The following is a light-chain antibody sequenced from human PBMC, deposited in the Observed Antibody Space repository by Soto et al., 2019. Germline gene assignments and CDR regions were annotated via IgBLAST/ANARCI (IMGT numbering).Light chain of an antibody. J-gene: IGKJ1*01. CDR2: GAS. V-gene: IGKV3-15*01. Sequence: EIVLTQSPGTLSLSPGERATISCRASQSVSNNYLAWYQQKPRQAPRLLIYGASTRATGIPARFSGSGSGTEFTLTISSLQSEDFAIYYCQQYNNWPRTFGQGTKVDIK. CDR1: QSVSNN. CDR3: QQYNNWPRT.